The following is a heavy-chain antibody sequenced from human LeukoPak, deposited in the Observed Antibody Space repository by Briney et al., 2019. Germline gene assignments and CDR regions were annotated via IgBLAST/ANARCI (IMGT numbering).Heavy chain of an antibody. J-gene: IGHJ5*02. Sequence: ASVKVSCKASGYTFTTYAMHWVRQAPGQRLEWMGWIDAGNGNTKYSQKFQGRVTITRDTSASTACMELSSLRSEDTAVYYCARGPITMIEGWFDPWGQGTLVTVSS. V-gene: IGHV1-3*01. CDR1: GYTFTTYA. D-gene: IGHD3-22*01. CDR2: IDAGNGNT. CDR3: ARGPITMIEGWFDP.